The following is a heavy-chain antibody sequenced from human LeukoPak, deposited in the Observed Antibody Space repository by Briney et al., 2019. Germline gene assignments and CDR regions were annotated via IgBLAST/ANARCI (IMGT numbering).Heavy chain of an antibody. D-gene: IGHD6-19*01. Sequence: ASVRVSCKISGYSLSDLSIHWVREAPGERLEWMGGFDSENNKMVYSQKFQGRVTMTEDTSADTAYMELTSLRSEDSAVYFCATDRVHRSSGRSWGFFDYWGQGTLVIVSS. CDR1: GYSLSDLS. CDR3: ATDRVHRSSGRSWGFFDY. V-gene: IGHV1-24*01. CDR2: FDSENNKM. J-gene: IGHJ4*02.